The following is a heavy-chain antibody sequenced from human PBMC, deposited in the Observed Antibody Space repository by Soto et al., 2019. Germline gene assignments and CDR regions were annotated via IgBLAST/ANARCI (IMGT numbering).Heavy chain of an antibody. J-gene: IGHJ4*02. D-gene: IGHD6-13*01. CDR1: GFTFSTYP. Sequence: WGSLRLSCAAFGFTFSTYPMHWVRQAPGKGLEWVAFISYDGSNTFYADSVKGRFTFSRDNSRNTLYLQMNSLRDEDTAVYYCAKDRAGNSSQTYLCDYWGQGSLVTV. CDR2: ISYDGSNT. CDR3: AKDRAGNSSQTYLCDY. V-gene: IGHV3-30-3*01.